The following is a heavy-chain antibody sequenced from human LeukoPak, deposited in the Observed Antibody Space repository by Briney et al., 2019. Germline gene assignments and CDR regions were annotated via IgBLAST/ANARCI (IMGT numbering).Heavy chain of an antibody. J-gene: IGHJ4*02. D-gene: IGHD5-24*01. Sequence: SETLSLTCTVSGGSINRYYWSWIRQPPRKELEWIGHMYYSGGTNYNPSLKSRVTISVDTSKNQFSLKLSSVTAADTAVYYCTRRCKDAYTLYCFDYWGQGTLVTVSS. CDR2: MYYSGGT. V-gene: IGHV4-59*01. CDR1: GGSINRYY. CDR3: TRRCKDAYTLYCFDY.